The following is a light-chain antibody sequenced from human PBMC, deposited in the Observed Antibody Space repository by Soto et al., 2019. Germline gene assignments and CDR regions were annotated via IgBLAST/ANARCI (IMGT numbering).Light chain of an antibody. V-gene: IGKV1-39*01. CDR3: QQSYTTPTT. CDR2: GSS. Sequence: DIQMTQSPSSLSASVGDRVTITCRASQSIGNSLTWYQRKPGKAPKLLIYGSSTLQGGVPSRFSGSGSGTDFALTISSLQPEDFATYYCQQSYTTPTTFGQGTRLYIK. CDR1: QSIGNS. J-gene: IGKJ5*01.